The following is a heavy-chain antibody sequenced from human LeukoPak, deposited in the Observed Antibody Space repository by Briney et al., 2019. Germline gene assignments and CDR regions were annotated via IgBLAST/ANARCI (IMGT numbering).Heavy chain of an antibody. CDR3: SRGPRRLDY. CDR2: ISGSGSDI. Sequence: PGGSLRLSCAASGFTFSDYYMSWIRQAPGKGLESLSYISGSGSDISYADSVNGRFTVSRDNAKKSLYLQMNSLRPEDTAMYYCSRGPRRLDYWGQGTPVTVSS. J-gene: IGHJ4*02. CDR1: GFTFSDYY. V-gene: IGHV3-11*01.